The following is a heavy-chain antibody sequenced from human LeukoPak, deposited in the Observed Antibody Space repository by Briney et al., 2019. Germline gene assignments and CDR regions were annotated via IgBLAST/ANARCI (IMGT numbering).Heavy chain of an antibody. CDR2: IQSDGSEK. D-gene: IGHD1-1*01. CDR3: VRDGYNWNYDY. J-gene: IGHJ4*02. Sequence: PGWSLRLSCAASGFTISDYGMHWVRQAPGKGLEWVAFIQSDGSEKSSADSVKGRFSISRDKSKNTLYLQMDSLRAEDTAVYYCVRDGYNWNYDYWGQGTLVTVSS. CDR1: GFTISDYG. V-gene: IGHV3-30*02.